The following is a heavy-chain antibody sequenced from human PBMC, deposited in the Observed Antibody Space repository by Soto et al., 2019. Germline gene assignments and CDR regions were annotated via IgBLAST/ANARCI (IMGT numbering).Heavy chain of an antibody. D-gene: IGHD1-1*01. CDR2: IHHTGKT. CDR1: GDSVNSAY. J-gene: IGHJ4*02. V-gene: IGHV4-31*03. Sequence: QVQLQEMGPGLVKPSQTLTITCTVSGDSVNSAYWSWIRQLPGKGLEWMGNIHHTGKTFYNPSRKRRVAISIDTSKPPFSLKMRSITAADTAVYYCASTAAYNSPFFDSWGQGTVVTVS. CDR3: ASTAAYNSPFFDS.